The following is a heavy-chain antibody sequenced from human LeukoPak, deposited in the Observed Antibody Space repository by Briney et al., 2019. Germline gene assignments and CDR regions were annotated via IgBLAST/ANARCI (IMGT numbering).Heavy chain of an antibody. CDR2: IYTSGST. J-gene: IGHJ3*02. V-gene: IGHV4-61*02. CDR3: ARDQGYSYGDAFDI. Sequence: SETLSLTCTVSGGSISSGTFYWSWIRQPAGKGLEWIGRIYTSGSTNYNPSPKSRVTISVDTSKNQFSLKLSSVTAADTAVYYCARDQGYSYGDAFDIWGQGTMVTVSS. D-gene: IGHD5-18*01. CDR1: GGSISSGTFY.